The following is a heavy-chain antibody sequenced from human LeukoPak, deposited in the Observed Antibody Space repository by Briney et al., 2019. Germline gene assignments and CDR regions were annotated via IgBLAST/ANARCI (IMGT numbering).Heavy chain of an antibody. J-gene: IGHJ4*02. D-gene: IGHD5-18*01. CDR2: IYYSGST. CDR1: GGSIGNGDYS. CDR3: ARGLSGYSSASFDY. V-gene: IGHV4-31*03. Sequence: NPSQTLSLTCTVSGGSIGNGDYSWTWIRQHPGKGLEWIGYIYYSGSTHYNPSLKSRVTISVDTSKNQFSLKLTSVTAADTAVYYCARGLSGYSSASFDYWGQGTLVTVFS.